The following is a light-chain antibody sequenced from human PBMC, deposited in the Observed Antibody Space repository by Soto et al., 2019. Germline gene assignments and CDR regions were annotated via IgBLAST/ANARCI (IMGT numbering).Light chain of an antibody. CDR1: QSVSSN. Sequence: EIVMTQSPATLSVSPGERATLSCSASQSVSSNLAWFQQKPGQAPRLLIYDASTRATGIPARFSGSGSGTEFTLTISSLQSEDFAVYYCQHYNNWPTTFGPGTTVDIK. V-gene: IGKV3-15*01. J-gene: IGKJ3*01. CDR3: QHYNNWPTT. CDR2: DAS.